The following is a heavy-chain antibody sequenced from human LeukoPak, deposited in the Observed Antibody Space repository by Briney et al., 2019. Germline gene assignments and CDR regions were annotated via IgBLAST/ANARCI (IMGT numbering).Heavy chain of an antibody. CDR1: GFTFSGYG. Sequence: GGSLRLSCAASGFTFSGYGMHWVRQAPGEGLEWVAGTSYDGIQKYYEDSVKGRFTISRDNSKNTLYLQMNNLRTEDTAVYYCAKGAYYDSSGDKQAGAFDIWGQGTMVTVSS. CDR2: TSYDGIQK. D-gene: IGHD3-22*01. CDR3: AKGAYYDSSGDKQAGAFDI. J-gene: IGHJ3*02. V-gene: IGHV3-30*18.